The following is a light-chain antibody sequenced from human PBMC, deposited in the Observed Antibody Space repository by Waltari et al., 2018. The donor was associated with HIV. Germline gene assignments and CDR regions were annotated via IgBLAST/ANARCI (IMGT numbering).Light chain of an antibody. V-gene: IGKV3-11*01. J-gene: IGKJ4*01. CDR2: DAS. Sequence: EIVLTQSPATLYLSPGDRATLSCRASEDVSTYLAWYQQRSGQSPRLLIYDASVRATGVPARFSGSGSGTDFTLTISSLDPEDFAVYYCQQRSNWPPAPTFGGGTKEEIK. CDR3: QQRSNWPPAPT. CDR1: EDVSTY.